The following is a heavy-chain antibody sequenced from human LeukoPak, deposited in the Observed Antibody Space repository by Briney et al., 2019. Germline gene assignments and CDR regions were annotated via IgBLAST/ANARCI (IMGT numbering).Heavy chain of an antibody. CDR2: ISSSSSYI. D-gene: IGHD6-13*01. CDR1: GFTFSSYS. Sequence: GGSLRLSCAASGFTFSSYSMNWVRQAPGKGLEWVSSISSSSSYIYYADSVKGRFTISRDNAKNSLYLQMNSLRAEDTAVYYCARGGHGSSWYIGFDYWGQGTLVTVSS. V-gene: IGHV3-21*01. J-gene: IGHJ4*02. CDR3: ARGGHGSSWYIGFDY.